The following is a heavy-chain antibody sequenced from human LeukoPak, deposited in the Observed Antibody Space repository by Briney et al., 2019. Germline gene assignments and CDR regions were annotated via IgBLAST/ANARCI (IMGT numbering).Heavy chain of an antibody. Sequence: EASVKVSCKASGYTFTGYYMHWVRQAPGQGLEWMGWINPNSGGTNYAQKFQGRVTMTRDTSISTAYMELSRLRSDDTAVYYCARLEENCSGGSCSLDYWGQGTLVTVSS. J-gene: IGHJ4*02. CDR3: ARLEENCSGGSCSLDY. D-gene: IGHD2-15*01. CDR1: GYTFTGYY. CDR2: INPNSGGT. V-gene: IGHV1-2*02.